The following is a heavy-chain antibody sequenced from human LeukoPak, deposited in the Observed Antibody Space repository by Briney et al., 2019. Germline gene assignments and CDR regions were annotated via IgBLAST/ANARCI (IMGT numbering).Heavy chain of an antibody. CDR3: ASRIAAAGTGEY. CDR1: GGSISSSSYY. CDR2: IYYSGST. D-gene: IGHD6-13*01. Sequence: SETLSLTCTVSGGSISSSSYYWGWIRQPPGKGLEWIGSIYYSGSTYYNPSLKSRVTISVDKSKNQFSLKLSSVTAADTAVYYCASRIAAAGTGEYWGQGTLVTVSS. V-gene: IGHV4-39*07. J-gene: IGHJ4*02.